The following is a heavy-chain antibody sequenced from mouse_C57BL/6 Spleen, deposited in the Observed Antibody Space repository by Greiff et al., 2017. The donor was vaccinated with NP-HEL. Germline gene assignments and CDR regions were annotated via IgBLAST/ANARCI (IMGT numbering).Heavy chain of an antibody. V-gene: IGHV1-42*01. CDR3: ASYYGSSRAY. J-gene: IGHJ3*01. CDR1: GYSFTGYY. Sequence: EVQGVESGPELVKPGASVKISCKASGYSFTGYYMNWVKQSPEKSLEWIGEINPSTGGTTYNQKFKAKATLTVDKSSSTAYMQLKSLTSEDSAVYDCASYYGSSRAYWGQGTLVTVSA. D-gene: IGHD1-1*01. CDR2: INPSTGGT.